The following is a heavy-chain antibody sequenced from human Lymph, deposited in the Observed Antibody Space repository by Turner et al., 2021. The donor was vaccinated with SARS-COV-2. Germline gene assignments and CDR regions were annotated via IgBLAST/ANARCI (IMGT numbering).Heavy chain of an antibody. Sequence: EVQLLESGGGLVAPGGSLRLSCAASGFTFSSYAMSWVRQVPGKERKWVTAVCGSGGSTDYADSVKGRFTISRDISKNTLYLKMNSLRAEYSAVYYCANLYSSSAAGDPWGQGTLVTVSS. D-gene: IGHD6-6*01. CDR2: VCGSGGST. V-gene: IGHV3-23*01. CDR3: ANLYSSSAAGDP. J-gene: IGHJ5*02. CDR1: GFTFSSYA.